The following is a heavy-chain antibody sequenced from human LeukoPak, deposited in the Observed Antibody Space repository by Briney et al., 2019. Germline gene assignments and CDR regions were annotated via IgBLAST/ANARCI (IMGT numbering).Heavy chain of an antibody. J-gene: IGHJ4*02. Sequence: SETLSLTCTVSGGSINSYYWGWIRQPAGKGLEWIGQIHTSGSTNYNPPLKSRVSMSIDTTEDQVSLTIRSVTAADTAFYYCARRDISSGWSFDYWGQGTLVTVSS. V-gene: IGHV4-4*07. D-gene: IGHD6-19*01. CDR1: GGSINSYY. CDR3: ARRDISSGWSFDY. CDR2: IHTSGST.